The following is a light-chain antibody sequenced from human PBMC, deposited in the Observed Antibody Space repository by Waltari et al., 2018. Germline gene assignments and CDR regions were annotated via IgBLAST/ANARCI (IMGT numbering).Light chain of an antibody. J-gene: IGLJ2*01. CDR1: NSAENY. V-gene: IGLV3-1*01. CDR2: QDS. Sequence: SYELTQPPAASVSSGPTASITCSGANSAENYACWYQQKPGQSPVLVIYQDSKRPSGIPERFYGSNSGNTATLTISGTQAMDEADYYCQAWDSSTVVFGGGTKLTVL. CDR3: QAWDSSTVV.